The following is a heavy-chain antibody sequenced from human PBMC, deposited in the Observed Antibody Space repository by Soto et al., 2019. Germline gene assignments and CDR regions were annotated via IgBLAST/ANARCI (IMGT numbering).Heavy chain of an antibody. D-gene: IGHD2-2*01. J-gene: IGHJ6*03. CDR2: INHSGST. CDR3: ARGPLYCSSTSCYLSGVWHYYYMDV. V-gene: IGHV4-34*01. CDR1: GGSFSGCY. Sequence: SETLSRTCAVYGGSFSGCYWSWIRQPPGRGLEWIGEINHSGSTNYNPSLKSRGTISVDTSKNQFSLKLSSVTAADTAVYYCARGPLYCSSTSCYLSGVWHYYYMDVWGKGTTVT.